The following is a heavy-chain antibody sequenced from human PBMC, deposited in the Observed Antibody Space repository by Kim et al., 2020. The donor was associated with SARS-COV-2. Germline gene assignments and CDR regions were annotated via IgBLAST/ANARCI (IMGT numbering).Heavy chain of an antibody. CDR2: ISSSGSTI. V-gene: IGHV3-48*03. J-gene: IGHJ4*02. D-gene: IGHD3-3*01. Sequence: GGSLRLSCAASGFTFSSYEMHWVRQAPGKGLEWVSYISSSGSTIYYADSVKGRFTISRDNAKNSLYLQMNSLRAEDTAVYYCARDTYDCWRIFDYWGQGTLVTVSS. CDR3: ARDTYDCWRIFDY. CDR1: GFTFSSYE.